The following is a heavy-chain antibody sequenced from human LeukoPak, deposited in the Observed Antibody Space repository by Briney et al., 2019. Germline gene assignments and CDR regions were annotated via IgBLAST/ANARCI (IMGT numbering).Heavy chain of an antibody. CDR2: ISYDGSNK. CDR3: ARSHGDYGYFDY. CDR1: GFTFSSYA. D-gene: IGHD4-17*01. J-gene: IGHJ4*02. Sequence: QPGRSLKLSCAASGFTFSSYAMHWVRQAPGKGLGWVAVISYDGSNKYYADSVKGRFTISRDNSKNTLYLQMNSLRAEDTAVYYCARSHGDYGYFDYWAREPWSPSPQ. V-gene: IGHV3-30*04.